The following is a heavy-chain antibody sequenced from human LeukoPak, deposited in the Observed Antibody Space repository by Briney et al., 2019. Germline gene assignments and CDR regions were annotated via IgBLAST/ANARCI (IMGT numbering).Heavy chain of an antibody. J-gene: IGHJ3*02. Sequence: GVSLRLSCAASGFTVSSHAMHWVRQAPGKGLEWVAVAWSDGSRVYYADSVKGRFTISRDNSRDTLLLQMNSLRAEDTAVYYCARAVRYWLDAFDIWGQGTMVTVSS. CDR3: ARAVRYWLDAFDI. CDR1: GFTVSSHA. CDR2: AWSDGSRV. V-gene: IGHV3-33*01. D-gene: IGHD1-26*01.